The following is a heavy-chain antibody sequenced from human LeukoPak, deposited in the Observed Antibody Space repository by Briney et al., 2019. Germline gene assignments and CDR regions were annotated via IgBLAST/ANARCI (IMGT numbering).Heavy chain of an antibody. Sequence: SETLSLTCTVSGGSISSSSYYWGWIRQPPGKGLEWIGYIYYSGSTNYNPSLKSRVTISVDTSKNQFSLKLSSVTAADTAVYYCARVKGYASFYIDYWGQGTLVTVSS. CDR1: GGSISSSSYY. V-gene: IGHV4-61*05. CDR2: IYYSGST. CDR3: ARVKGYASFYIDY. J-gene: IGHJ4*02. D-gene: IGHD5-12*01.